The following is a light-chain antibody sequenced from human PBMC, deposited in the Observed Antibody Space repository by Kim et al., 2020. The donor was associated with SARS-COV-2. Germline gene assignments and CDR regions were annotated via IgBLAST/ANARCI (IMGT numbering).Light chain of an antibody. Sequence: TVTRSCTRSGGSIASNYVQWYQQRPGSAPTTVIYEDNQRPSGVPDRFSGSIDSSSNSASLTISGLKTEDEADYYCQSYDSSNHVVFGGGTQLTVL. V-gene: IGLV6-57*03. CDR2: EDN. CDR1: GGSIASNY. J-gene: IGLJ2*01. CDR3: QSYDSSNHVV.